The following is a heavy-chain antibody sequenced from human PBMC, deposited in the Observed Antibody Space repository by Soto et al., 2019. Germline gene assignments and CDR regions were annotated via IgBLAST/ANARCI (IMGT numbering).Heavy chain of an antibody. Sequence: GGSLRLSCAVSGFTVSRKFLSWVRQAPGKGLECVSVTYTDGGAFYADSVKGRLTISRDNSKNTVYLQIYSLRADDSAVYYCASLGFCHGETCPSDYWGRGTLVTVSS. CDR2: TYTDGGA. V-gene: IGHV3-53*01. J-gene: IGHJ4*02. D-gene: IGHD2-15*01. CDR3: ASLGFCHGETCPSDY. CDR1: GFTVSRKF.